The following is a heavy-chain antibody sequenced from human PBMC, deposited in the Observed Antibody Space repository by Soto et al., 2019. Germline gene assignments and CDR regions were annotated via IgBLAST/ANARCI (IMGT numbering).Heavy chain of an antibody. CDR3: ARGIPTIFGVVISDYYYMDV. CDR2: INHSGST. CDR1: GGSFSGYY. J-gene: IGHJ6*03. D-gene: IGHD3-3*01. Sequence: SETLSLTCAVYGGSFSGYYWSWISQPPGKGLEWIGEINHSGSTNYNPSLKSRVTISVDTSKNQFSLKLSSVTAADTAVYYCARGIPTIFGVVISDYYYMDVWGKGTTVTVSS. V-gene: IGHV4-34*01.